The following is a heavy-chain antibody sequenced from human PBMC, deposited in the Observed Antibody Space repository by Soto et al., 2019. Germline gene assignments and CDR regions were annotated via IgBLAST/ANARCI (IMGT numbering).Heavy chain of an antibody. J-gene: IGHJ4*02. CDR2: ISYDGSNK. V-gene: IGHV3-30-3*01. Sequence: QVQLVESGGGVVQPGRSLRLSCAASGFTFSSYAMHWVRQAPGKGLEWVAVISYDGSNKYYADSGKGRFTISRDNSKNTLYLQMNSLRAEDTAVYYCARDRALRFLEWLLRNWGQGTLVTVSS. CDR1: GFTFSSYA. CDR3: ARDRALRFLEWLLRN. D-gene: IGHD3-3*01.